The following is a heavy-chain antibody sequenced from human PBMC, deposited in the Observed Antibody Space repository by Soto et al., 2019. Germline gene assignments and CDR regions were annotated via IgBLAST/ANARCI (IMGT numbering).Heavy chain of an antibody. J-gene: IGHJ6*02. CDR1: GFTFSSYW. D-gene: IGHD2-15*01. V-gene: IGHV3-74*01. CDR2: VNSDGSST. Sequence: GSLRLSCAASGFTFSSYWMHWVRQAPGKGLAWVSCVNSDGSSTSYADSVKGRFTISRDNAKNTLYLQINSLRAEDRAVYYCARDRGYCSGSCSYYYYYAMDVWGQGTTVTVSS. CDR3: ARDRGYCSGSCSYYYYYAMDV.